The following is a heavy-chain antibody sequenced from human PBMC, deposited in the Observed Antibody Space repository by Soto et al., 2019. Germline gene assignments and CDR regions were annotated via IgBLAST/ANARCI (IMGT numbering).Heavy chain of an antibody. J-gene: IGHJ6*03. CDR2: IYYSGST. D-gene: IGHD2-15*01. CDR1: GGSISSYY. Sequence: SETLSLTCTVSGGSISSYYWSWIRQPPGKGLEWIGYIYYSGSTNYNPSLKSRVTISVDTSKNQFSLKLSSVTAADTAVYYCARVVKLPLYYYYYYMDVWGKGTTVTVSS. CDR3: ARVVKLPLYYYYYYMDV. V-gene: IGHV4-59*01.